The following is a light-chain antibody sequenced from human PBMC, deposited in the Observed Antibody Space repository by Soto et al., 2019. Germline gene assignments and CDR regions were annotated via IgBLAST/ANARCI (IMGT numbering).Light chain of an antibody. V-gene: IGKV1-6*01. CDR3: LQEYSYPLI. J-gene: IGKJ4*01. CDR1: QGIRND. CDR2: GAS. Sequence: TQFPSSLSASVGDRVTITCRTSQGIRNDLGWYQQKPGKAPKLLIYGASNLQTGVPSRFSGSGSGTDFTLTISSLQPEDVGTYYCLQEYSYPLIFGGGTKVEIK.